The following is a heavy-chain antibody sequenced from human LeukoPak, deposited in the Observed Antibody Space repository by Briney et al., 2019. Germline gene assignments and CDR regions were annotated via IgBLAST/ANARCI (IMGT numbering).Heavy chain of an antibody. V-gene: IGHV4-34*01. J-gene: IGHJ5*02. CDR1: GGSFSGYY. CDR3: VTEPGYCTGGRCYGGWFDP. D-gene: IGHD2-15*01. Sequence: PSETLSLTCAVYGGSFSGYYWSWIRQAPGKGLEWIGEITHSGNTNYNPSLKSRVTISVDTLKNQFSLKLSSVTAADTAVYYCVTEPGYCTGGRCYGGWFDPWGQGTLVTVSS. CDR2: ITHSGNT.